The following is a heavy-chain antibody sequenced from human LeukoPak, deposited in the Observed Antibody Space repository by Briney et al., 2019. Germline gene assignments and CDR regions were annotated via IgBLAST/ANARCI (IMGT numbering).Heavy chain of an antibody. CDR1: GFTFSSYA. CDR2: ISGSGGST. J-gene: IGHJ4*02. Sequence: GGSLRLSCAASGFTFSSYAMSWVRQAPGKGLEWVSAISGSGGSTYYADSVKGRFTISRDNAKNTLYLQMNSLRAEDTAVYYCASLDSSGWYYFDYWGQGTLVTVSS. CDR3: ASLDSSGWYYFDY. V-gene: IGHV3-23*01. D-gene: IGHD6-19*01.